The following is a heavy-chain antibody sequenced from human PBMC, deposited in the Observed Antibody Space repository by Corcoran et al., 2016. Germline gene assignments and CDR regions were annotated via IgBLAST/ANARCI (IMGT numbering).Heavy chain of an antibody. V-gene: IGHV3-30*03. J-gene: IGHJ3*02. CDR1: GFTFSSHG. CDR2: ISYDGTKE. CDR3: ARGLEMATITVAFDI. D-gene: IGHD5-12*01. Sequence: QVQLVESGGGVVQPGRSLRLSCVVSGFTFSSHGMHWVRQAPGKGLEWVAVISYDGTKEYYADSVKGRFTISRDNSKNTLYLQMNSLRAEDTAVYYCARGLEMATITVAFDIWGQGTMVTVSS.